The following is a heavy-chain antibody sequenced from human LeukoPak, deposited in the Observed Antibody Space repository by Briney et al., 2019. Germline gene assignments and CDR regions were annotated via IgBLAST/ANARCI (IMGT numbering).Heavy chain of an antibody. CDR2: IRSSSSYI. Sequence: PGGSLRLSCAASGFTFSSYSMNWVRQAPGKGLEWVSSIRSSSSYIYYADSVKGRFTISRDNAKNSLYLQMNSLRAEDTAVYYCARGRIAASFDMDVWGKGTTVTVSS. J-gene: IGHJ6*03. CDR3: ARGRIAASFDMDV. D-gene: IGHD6-6*01. CDR1: GFTFSSYS. V-gene: IGHV3-21*01.